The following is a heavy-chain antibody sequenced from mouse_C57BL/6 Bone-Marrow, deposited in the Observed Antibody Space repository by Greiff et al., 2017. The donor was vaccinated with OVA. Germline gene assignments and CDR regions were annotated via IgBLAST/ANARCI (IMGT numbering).Heavy chain of an antibody. J-gene: IGHJ3*01. CDR3: ARGYRRAWFAY. Sequence: VQLQQSGPELVKPGASVKISCKASGYTFTDYYMNWVKQSHGKSLEWIGDINPNNGGTSYNQKFKGKATLTVDKSSSTAYMELRSLTSEDSAVYYCARGYRRAWFAYWGQGTLVTVSA. V-gene: IGHV1-26*01. D-gene: IGHD2-14*01. CDR1: GYTFTDYY. CDR2: INPNNGGT.